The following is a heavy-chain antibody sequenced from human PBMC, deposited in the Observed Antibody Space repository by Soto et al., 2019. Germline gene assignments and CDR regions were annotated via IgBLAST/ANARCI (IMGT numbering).Heavy chain of an antibody. CDR2: ISSSSSYI. V-gene: IGHV3-21*01. Sequence: EVQLVESGGGLVKPGGSLRLSCAASGFTFSSYRMNWVRQAPGKGLEWVSSISSSSSYIYYADSVKGRFTISRDNAXNLLYLQMTSLGAEDTAVYYCAREGEFYSCSWYIDWGQGTLVTVSS. J-gene: IGHJ4*02. CDR3: AREGEFYSCSWYID. D-gene: IGHD6-13*01. CDR1: GFTFSSYR.